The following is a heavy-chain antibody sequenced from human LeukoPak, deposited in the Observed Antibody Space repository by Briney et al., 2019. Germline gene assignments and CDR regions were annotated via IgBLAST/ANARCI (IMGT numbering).Heavy chain of an antibody. CDR1: GYTFTSYG. D-gene: IGHD5-18*01. J-gene: IGHJ4*02. V-gene: IGHV1-18*01. CDR2: ISAYNGNT. Sequence: GASVKVSCKASGYTFTSYGISWVRQAPGQGLEWMGWISAYNGNTNYAQKLQGRVTMTTDTSTSIAYMELRSLRSDDTAVYYCARVNGRRGYSYGNDYWGQGTLVTVSS. CDR3: ARVNGRRGYSYGNDY.